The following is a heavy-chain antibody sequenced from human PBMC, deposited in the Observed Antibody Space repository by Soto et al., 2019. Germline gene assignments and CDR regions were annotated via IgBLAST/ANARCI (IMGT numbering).Heavy chain of an antibody. Sequence: PSEALSLTCAVSGDSISSGYYWAWIRQPPGKGQEWIGSIYHSGTTYYNPSLESRVTISVDTSKNQFSLQLASVTPEDTAVYYCARGIDSAIDIWGQGTMVTVSS. CDR3: ARGIDSAIDI. CDR2: IYHSGTT. CDR1: GDSISSGYY. V-gene: IGHV4-38-2*01. J-gene: IGHJ3*02.